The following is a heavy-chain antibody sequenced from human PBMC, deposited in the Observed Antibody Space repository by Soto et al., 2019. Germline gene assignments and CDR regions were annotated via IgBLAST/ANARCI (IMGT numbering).Heavy chain of an antibody. CDR1: GGSVNSGSYY. V-gene: IGHV4-61*01. CDR2: IYYSGSA. CDR3: ARDSYFDLKRGGYYYYAMDV. Sequence: QVQLQESGPGLVKPSETLSLTCTVSGGSVNSGSYYWSWIRQPPGKGLEWVGHIYYSGSATYNPSLQSRVTILVDTSKHQFSLKLTSVTAADTAVYYCARDSYFDLKRGGYYYYAMDVWGQGTTVTVSS. J-gene: IGHJ6*02. D-gene: IGHD3-10*01.